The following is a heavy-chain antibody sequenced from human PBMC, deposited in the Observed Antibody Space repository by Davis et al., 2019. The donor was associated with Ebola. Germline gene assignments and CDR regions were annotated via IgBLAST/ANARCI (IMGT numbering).Heavy chain of an antibody. Sequence: MPSETLSLTCTVSGGSISSSSYYWSWIRQPPGKGLEWIGYIYYSGSTNYNPSLKSRVTISVDTSKNQFSLKLSSVTAADTAVYYCARGRWLHLGPIFDYWGQGTLVTVSS. CDR3: ARGRWLHLGPIFDY. J-gene: IGHJ4*02. CDR1: GGSISSSSYY. V-gene: IGHV4-61*01. D-gene: IGHD5-24*01. CDR2: IYYSGST.